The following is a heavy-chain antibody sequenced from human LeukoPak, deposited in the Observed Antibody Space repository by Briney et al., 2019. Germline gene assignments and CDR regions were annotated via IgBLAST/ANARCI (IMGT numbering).Heavy chain of an antibody. CDR1: GYTFGNFY. Sequence: ASVKVSCKTSGYTFGNFYINWVRQAPGQGPEWMGMINPYGGSTTYAQRFHDRVTMTMDKTTTTVYMELTSLRADDTAVYYCARDRLGVKTAPLDYWGQGTLVTVSS. V-gene: IGHV1-46*01. J-gene: IGHJ4*02. D-gene: IGHD2-21*02. CDR2: INPYGGST. CDR3: ARDRLGVKTAPLDY.